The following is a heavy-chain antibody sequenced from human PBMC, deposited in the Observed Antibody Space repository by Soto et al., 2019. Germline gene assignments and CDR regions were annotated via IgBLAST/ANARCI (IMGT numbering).Heavy chain of an antibody. CDR2: IIPIPGTA. Sequence: QVQLVQSGAEVKKPGSSVKVSCKASGGTFSSYAISWVRQAPGQGLEWMGGIIPIPGTANYAQKFQGRVTITADESTSTAYMELSSLRSEDTAVYYCARSQGSSTSLEIYYCYYYGMDVWGQGTTVTVSS. CDR3: ARSQGSSTSLEIYYCYYYGMDV. CDR1: GGTFSSYA. J-gene: IGHJ6*02. D-gene: IGHD2-2*01. V-gene: IGHV1-69*01.